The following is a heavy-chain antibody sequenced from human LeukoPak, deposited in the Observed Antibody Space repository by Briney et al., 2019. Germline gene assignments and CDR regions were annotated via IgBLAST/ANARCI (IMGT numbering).Heavy chain of an antibody. CDR3: AKGGLYWSWFDP. D-gene: IGHD2-15*01. CDR1: GFTFSSYA. Sequence: GSLRLSCAASGFTFSSYAMSWVRQARGKGLEWVAAISGSGGSTYYADSVKGRVTISRENSKNTRYLQRNSLRAEGTAVYYCAKGGLYWSWFDPWGQGTLVTVSS. V-gene: IGHV3-23*01. J-gene: IGHJ5*02. CDR2: ISGSGGST.